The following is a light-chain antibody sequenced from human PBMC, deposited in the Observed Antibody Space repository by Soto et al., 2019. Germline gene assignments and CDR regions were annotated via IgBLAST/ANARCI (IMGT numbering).Light chain of an antibody. CDR3: CSYAATYVYV. CDR1: SSDVGGYDF. V-gene: IGLV2-11*01. CDR2: DVT. Sequence: QSVLTQPRSVSGSPGQSVTVACTGTSSDVGGYDFVSWYQHHPGKAPKLMIYDVTKRPSGVPDRFSGSKSGNTASLTISGLQAEDEAVYFCCSYAATYVYVFGTGTKVTVL. J-gene: IGLJ1*01.